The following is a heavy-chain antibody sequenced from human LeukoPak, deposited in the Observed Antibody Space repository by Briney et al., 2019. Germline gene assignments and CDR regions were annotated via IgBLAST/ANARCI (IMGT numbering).Heavy chain of an antibody. CDR2: IGISSGNT. Sequence: GGAPRLSCAASGFNLIDYSMSGVRPAPGKGLEWISYIGISSGNTKYADSGKGRFTISRYKARNSLYLQMNSLRVEDTAVYYCARDHRYAFDNWGHGTLVTVSS. CDR3: ARDHRYAFDN. J-gene: IGHJ4*01. V-gene: IGHV3-11*05. CDR1: GFNLIDYS. D-gene: IGHD5-12*01.